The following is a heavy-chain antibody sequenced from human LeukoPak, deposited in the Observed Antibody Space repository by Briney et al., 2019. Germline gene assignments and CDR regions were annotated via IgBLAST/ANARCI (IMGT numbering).Heavy chain of an antibody. D-gene: IGHD6-13*01. CDR1: GYSLTTYW. V-gene: IGHV5-51*01. Sequence: GESLKNSCKGSGYSLTTYWIGWVCQMPGKGLEWMAIIYPGDSDTRYSPSFEGQVTISADKSISTAYLQWSSLKASDTAMYYCARRSNDYYGMDVWGQGTTVTVSS. CDR2: IYPGDSDT. J-gene: IGHJ6*02. CDR3: ARRSNDYYGMDV.